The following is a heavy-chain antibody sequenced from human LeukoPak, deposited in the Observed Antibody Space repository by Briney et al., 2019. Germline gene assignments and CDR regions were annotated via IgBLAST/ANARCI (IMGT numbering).Heavy chain of an antibody. D-gene: IGHD3-9*01. V-gene: IGHV3-23*01. CDR3: AKRGDYDVLTGYYVSDY. CDR1: GFTFSNYA. Sequence: GGSLRLSCAASGFTFSNYAMSWVRQAPGKGLEWVSAITGSGGNTYYADSVKGRFTISRDNSKNTAFLQMNSLRAEDTAVYYCAKRGDYDVLTGYYVSDYWGQGTLVTVSS. CDR2: ITGSGGNT. J-gene: IGHJ4*02.